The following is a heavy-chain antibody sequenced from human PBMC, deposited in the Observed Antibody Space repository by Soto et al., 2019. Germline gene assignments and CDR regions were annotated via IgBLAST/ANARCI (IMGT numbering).Heavy chain of an antibody. CDR2: INTNAGNP. V-gene: IGHV7-4-1*01. Sequence: ASVKVSCKASGSTFTSSAMNWVRQAPGQGLEWMGWINTNAGNPTYAQVFTGRFVFSLDTYVSTAYLQICSLKAEDTAVYYCARDRRTLRYYDSSAYYPWGQGTLVTVSS. CDR1: GSTFTSSA. D-gene: IGHD3-22*01. J-gene: IGHJ5*02. CDR3: ARDRRTLRYYDSSAYYP.